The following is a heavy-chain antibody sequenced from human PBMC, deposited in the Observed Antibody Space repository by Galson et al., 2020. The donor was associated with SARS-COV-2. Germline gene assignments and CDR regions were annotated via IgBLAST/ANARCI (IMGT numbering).Heavy chain of an antibody. Sequence: SETLSLTCTVSGGSISSGGYYWSWIRQHPGKGLEWIGYLYYSGSTYYNPSLKSRVTISVDTSKNQFSLKLSSVTAADTAVYYCARTAATMVRGVIQPHYYYGMDVWGQGTTVTVSS. CDR2: LYYSGST. J-gene: IGHJ6*02. CDR1: GGSISSGGYY. D-gene: IGHD3-10*01. CDR3: ARTAATMVRGVIQPHYYYGMDV. V-gene: IGHV4-31*03.